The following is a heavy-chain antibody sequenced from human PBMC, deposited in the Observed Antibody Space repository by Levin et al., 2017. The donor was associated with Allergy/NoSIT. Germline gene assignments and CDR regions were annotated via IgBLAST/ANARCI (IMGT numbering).Heavy chain of an antibody. CDR2: INHSGST. CDR3: ARGRSYPVLVD. Sequence: ASETLSLTCAVYGASFSGYYWSWIRQPPGKGLEWIGEINHSGSTNYNPSLKSRVAVSVDTSKNQFSLKLTSVTAADTAVYYCARGRSYPVLVDWGQGTLVTVSS. D-gene: IGHD3-16*02. V-gene: IGHV4-34*01. CDR1: GASFSGYY. J-gene: IGHJ4*02.